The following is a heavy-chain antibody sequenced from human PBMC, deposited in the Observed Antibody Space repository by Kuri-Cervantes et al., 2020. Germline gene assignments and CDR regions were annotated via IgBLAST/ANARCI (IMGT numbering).Heavy chain of an antibody. CDR2: ISSSGSTI. V-gene: IGHV3-11*01. D-gene: IGHD2-15*01. J-gene: IGHJ4*02. CDR1: GFTFSDYY. Sequence: GESLKISCAASGFTFSDYYMSWIRQAPGKGLEWVSYISSSGSTIYYADSVKGRFTISRDNAKNSLYLQMNSLRAEDTALYYCAKDMYCSGGSCYSGFDYWGQGTLVTVSS. CDR3: AKDMYCSGGSCYSGFDY.